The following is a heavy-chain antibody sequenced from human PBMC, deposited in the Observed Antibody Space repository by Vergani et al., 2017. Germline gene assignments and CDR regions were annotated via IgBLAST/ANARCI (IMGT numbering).Heavy chain of an antibody. V-gene: IGHV4-39*01. CDR3: AIHSSGFYGEVDY. Sequence: QLQLQESGPGLVKPSETLSLTCTVSGGSISSSSYYWGWIRQPPGKGLEWIGSIYYSGSTYYNPSLKSRVTISVDTSKNQFSLKLSSVTAADTAVYYCAIHSSGFYGEVDYWGQGTLVTVSS. J-gene: IGHJ4*02. CDR2: IYYSGST. CDR1: GGSISSSSYY. D-gene: IGHD3-22*01.